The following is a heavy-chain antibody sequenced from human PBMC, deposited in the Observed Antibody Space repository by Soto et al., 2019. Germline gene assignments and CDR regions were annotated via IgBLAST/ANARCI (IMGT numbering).Heavy chain of an antibody. D-gene: IGHD6-6*01. CDR3: VRQLAASLAYGMDV. Sequence: GGSLRLSCAASGFTFSTSSMNWVRQAPGKGLECVSSISSSGTYIYYADSVRGRFTISRDNAKDSLSLQMNSLRAEDTAVYYCVRQLAASLAYGMDVWGQGTTVTVSS. J-gene: IGHJ6*02. CDR2: ISSSGTYI. CDR1: GFTFSTSS. V-gene: IGHV3-21*01.